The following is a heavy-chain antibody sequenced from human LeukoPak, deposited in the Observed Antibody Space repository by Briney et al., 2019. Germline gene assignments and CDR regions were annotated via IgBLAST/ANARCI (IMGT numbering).Heavy chain of an antibody. V-gene: IGHV3-23*01. CDR2: ISGSGGST. CDR3: AKVIGIAVAGLKIGYFDY. D-gene: IGHD6-19*01. CDR1: GFTFSGYA. J-gene: IGHJ4*02. Sequence: GGSLRLSCAASGFTFSGYAMSWVRQAPGKGLEWVSVISGSGGSTYYADSVKGRFTISRDNSKNTVYLQMNSLRAEDTAVYFCAKVIGIAVAGLKIGYFDYWGQGTLVTVSS.